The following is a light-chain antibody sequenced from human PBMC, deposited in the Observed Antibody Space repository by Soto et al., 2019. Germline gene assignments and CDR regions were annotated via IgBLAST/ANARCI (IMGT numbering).Light chain of an antibody. CDR2: GAS. CDR1: QSISTY. Sequence: DIQMTQSPSSLSASAGDRVTITCRASQSISTYLNWYQQKPGKAPNLLIYGASSLQSGVPSRFSGSGSGTDFTLTISSLQPEDFATYYCQQSHSTPFTFGPGTKVDIK. V-gene: IGKV1-39*01. CDR3: QQSHSTPFT. J-gene: IGKJ3*01.